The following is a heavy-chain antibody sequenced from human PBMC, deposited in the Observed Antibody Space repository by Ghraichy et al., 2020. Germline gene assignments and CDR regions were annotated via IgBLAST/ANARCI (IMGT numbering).Heavy chain of an antibody. V-gene: IGHV4-61*01. J-gene: IGHJ5*02. CDR3: ARGTIAATPLDP. Sequence: SETLSLTCTVSGGSVSSGSYYWSWIRQPPGKGLEWIGYIYYSGSTNYNPSLKSRVTISVDTSKNQFSLKLSSVTAADTAVYYCARGTIAATPLDPWGQGTLVTVSS. CDR2: IYYSGST. D-gene: IGHD2-15*01. CDR1: GGSVSSGSYY.